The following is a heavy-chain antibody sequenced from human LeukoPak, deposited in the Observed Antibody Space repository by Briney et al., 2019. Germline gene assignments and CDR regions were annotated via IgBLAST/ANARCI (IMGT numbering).Heavy chain of an antibody. CDR2: INHSGST. CDR3: ARDGGDDNWFDP. Sequence: SETLSLTCDVYGGSFSAYYWSWIRQPPGKGLEWIGEINHSGSTNYNPSLKSRVTISIDTSKNQFSLKLSSVTAADTAVYYCARDGGDDNWFDPWGQGTLVTVSS. V-gene: IGHV4-34*01. CDR1: GGSFSAYY. J-gene: IGHJ5*02. D-gene: IGHD3-16*01.